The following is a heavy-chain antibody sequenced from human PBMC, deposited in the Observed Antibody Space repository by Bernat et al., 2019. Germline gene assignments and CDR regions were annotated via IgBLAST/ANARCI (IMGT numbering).Heavy chain of an antibody. CDR1: GYSFTSYW. V-gene: IGHV5-51*01. J-gene: IGHJ4*02. Sequence: EVQLVQSGAEVKKPGESLKISCKGSGYSFTSYWIGWVRQMPGKGLEWMGIIYPGDSDTRYSPSFQGQVTISADKSISTAYLQWSSLRASDTAMYYCARLTEDYGSNSAEMYFDYWGQGTLVPVSS. D-gene: IGHD4-23*01. CDR3: ARLTEDYGSNSAEMYFDY. CDR2: IYPGDSDT.